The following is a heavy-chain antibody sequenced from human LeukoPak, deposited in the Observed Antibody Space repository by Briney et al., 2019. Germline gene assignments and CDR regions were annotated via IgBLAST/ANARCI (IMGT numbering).Heavy chain of an antibody. CDR2: IYTSGST. Sequence: SETLSLTCTVSGGSISSYYWSWIRQPAGKGLEWIGRIYTSGSTNYNPSLKSRVTMSVDTSKNQFSLKLSSVTAADTAVYYCARDWGGEYYYDSSGYYYVIGPFDYWGQGTLVTVSS. D-gene: IGHD3-22*01. V-gene: IGHV4-4*07. J-gene: IGHJ4*02. CDR3: ARDWGGEYYYDSSGYYYVIGPFDY. CDR1: GGSISSYY.